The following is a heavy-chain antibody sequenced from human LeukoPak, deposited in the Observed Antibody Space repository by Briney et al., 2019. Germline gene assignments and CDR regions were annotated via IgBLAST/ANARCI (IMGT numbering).Heavy chain of an antibody. D-gene: IGHD6-13*01. J-gene: IGHJ4*02. Sequence: SETLSLTCAVYGESFSGYFWTWIRQPPGKGLEWIGYIYYSGSTNYNPSLKSRVTISVDTSKNQFSLKLSSVTAADTAVYYCAREQAAGGLDYWGQGTLVTVSS. CDR3: AREQAAGGLDY. V-gene: IGHV4-59*01. CDR2: IYYSGST. CDR1: GESFSGYF.